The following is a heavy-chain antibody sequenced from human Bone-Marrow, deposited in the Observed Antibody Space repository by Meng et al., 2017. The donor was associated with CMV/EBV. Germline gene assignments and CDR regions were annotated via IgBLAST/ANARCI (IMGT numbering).Heavy chain of an antibody. CDR3: ARDSTRQADYYGMDV. D-gene: IGHD1-26*01. Sequence: SETLSLTCTVAGGSISSNYWSWIRQPPGKGREWIGYIYYSGSTNYNPSLKSRVTISVDTSKNQSTLKLSSVTAADTAVYYCARDSTRQADYYGMDVWGQGTTVTVSS. CDR1: GGSISSNY. CDR2: IYYSGST. V-gene: IGHV4-59*01. J-gene: IGHJ6*02.